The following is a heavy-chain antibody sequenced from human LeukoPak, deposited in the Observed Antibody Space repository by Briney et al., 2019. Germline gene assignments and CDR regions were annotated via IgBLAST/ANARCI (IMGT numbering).Heavy chain of an antibody. J-gene: IGHJ4*02. V-gene: IGHV4-39*01. Sequence: SGTLSLTCTVSGGSISSSSYYWGWIRQPPGKGLEWIGSIYYSGSTYYNPSLKSRVTISVDTSKNQFSLKLSSVTAADTAVYYCARHPRNPYSGYYDSSPRWSLGSRRPYYFDYWGQGTLVTVSS. CDR3: ARHPRNPYSGYYDSSPRWSLGSRRPYYFDY. D-gene: IGHD3-22*01. CDR1: GGSISSSSYY. CDR2: IYYSGST.